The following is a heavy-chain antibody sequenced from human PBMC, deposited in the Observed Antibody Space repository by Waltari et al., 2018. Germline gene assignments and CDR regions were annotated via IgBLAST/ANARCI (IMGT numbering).Heavy chain of an antibody. Sequence: QVQLVQSGAEVKKPGSSVKVSCKASGGTFSSYAISWVRQAPGQGLEWMGRSIPILDITNYEQKFQGRVTITADKSTSTAYMELSSLRSEDTAVYYCVREVYGGNSVDYYYYYGMDVWGQGTTVTVSS. CDR2: SIPILDIT. D-gene: IGHD2-21*02. J-gene: IGHJ6*02. CDR3: VREVYGGNSVDYYYYYGMDV. V-gene: IGHV1-69*09. CDR1: GGTFSSYA.